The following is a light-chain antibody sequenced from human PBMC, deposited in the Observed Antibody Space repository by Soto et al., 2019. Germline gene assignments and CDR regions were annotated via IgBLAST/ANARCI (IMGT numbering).Light chain of an antibody. Sequence: DIVMTQSPLSLPVTPGEPASISCRSSQSLLHSDGYNYFNWYLQKPGQSPQLLIYLGSNRASGVPDRFSGSGSGTDFIMKISRVEADDVGVYYCMQTLKTPYTFGQGTKLEIK. CDR2: LGS. CDR3: MQTLKTPYT. CDR1: QSLLHSDGYNY. V-gene: IGKV2-28*01. J-gene: IGKJ2*01.